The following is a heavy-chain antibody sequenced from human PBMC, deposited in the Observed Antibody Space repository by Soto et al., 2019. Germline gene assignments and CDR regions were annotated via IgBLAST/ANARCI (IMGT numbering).Heavy chain of an antibody. CDR3: GTVFDL. CDR2: IDTDGGGT. Sequence: DVQLVESGGGLVQPGGSLRVSCAASGFTLGSHRIHWVRQPPGKGLEWVSRIDTDGGGTSYADSVKGRFTISTDNARNTVYLQMNGLRAVDTAVYYCGTVFDLWGQGTLVTVSS. V-gene: IGHV3-74*01. CDR1: GFTLGSHR. J-gene: IGHJ5*02.